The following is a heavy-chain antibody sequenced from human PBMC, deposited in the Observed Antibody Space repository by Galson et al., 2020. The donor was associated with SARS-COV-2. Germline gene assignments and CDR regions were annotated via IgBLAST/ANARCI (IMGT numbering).Heavy chain of an antibody. CDR2: ISHSGST. J-gene: IGHJ4*02. V-gene: IGHV4-4*02. CDR3: ARAATMVQGVIYFDY. Sequence: SDTLSLTCAVSGGSISTSNWWSWVRQPPGKGLEWIGAISHSGSTNYNPSLKSRVTISVDTSKNQFSLKLSSVTAADTAVYYCARAATMVQGVIYFDYWGQGTLVTVSS. CDR1: GGSISTSNW. D-gene: IGHD3-10*01.